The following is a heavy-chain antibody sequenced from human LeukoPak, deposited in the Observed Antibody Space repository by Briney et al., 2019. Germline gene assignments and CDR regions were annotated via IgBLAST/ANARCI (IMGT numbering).Heavy chain of an antibody. CDR3: ARGRPARENWYFDL. J-gene: IGHJ2*01. Sequence: GASVTVSCKASGGTFSSYAISWVRQAPGQGLEWMGRIIPILGIANYAQKFQGRVTITADKSTSTAYMELSSLRSEDTAVYYCARGRPARENWYFDLWGRGTLVTVSS. CDR1: GGTFSSYA. D-gene: IGHD6-6*01. V-gene: IGHV1-69*04. CDR2: IIPILGIA.